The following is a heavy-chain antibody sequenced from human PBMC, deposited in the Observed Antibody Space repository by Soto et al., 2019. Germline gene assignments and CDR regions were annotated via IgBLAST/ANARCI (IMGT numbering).Heavy chain of an antibody. V-gene: IGHV1-8*01. D-gene: IGHD6-19*01. CDR1: GYTFTSYD. J-gene: IGHJ6*02. CDR3: ARSLEQWLVPGIYYYYGMDV. CDR2: MNPNSGNT. Sequence: QVQLVQSGAEVKKPGASVKVSCKASGYTFTSYDINWVRQATGQGLEWMGWMNPNSGNTGYAQKFQGRVTMTRNTSISTAYMELSSLRSEDTAVYYCARSLEQWLVPGIYYYYGMDVWGQGTTVTVSS.